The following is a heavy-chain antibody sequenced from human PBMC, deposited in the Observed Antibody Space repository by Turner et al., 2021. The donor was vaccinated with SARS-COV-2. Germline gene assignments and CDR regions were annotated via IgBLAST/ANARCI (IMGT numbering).Heavy chain of an antibody. J-gene: IGHJ5*02. CDR3: ARGLYGDPVGFDR. CDR2: LNSDGSTT. D-gene: IGHD2-15*01. V-gene: IGHV3-74*01. CDR1: GFTFSSYW. Sequence: EVQLVESGGGLVQPGGSLRLPCAASGFTFSSYWMHWVRQAPGEGLVWVSRLNSDGSTTNYADSVKGRFTISRDNAKNTLYLQMNSLRDEDSAVYYCARGLYGDPVGFDRWGQGTLVTVSS.